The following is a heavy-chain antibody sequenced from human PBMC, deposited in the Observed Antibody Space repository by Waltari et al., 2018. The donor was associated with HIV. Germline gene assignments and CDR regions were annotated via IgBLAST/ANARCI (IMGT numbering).Heavy chain of an antibody. CDR3: AREVRPYCSSTSCPGPYYGMDV. CDR1: GGSISSSRYY. CDR2: IYYSGST. D-gene: IGHD2-2*01. J-gene: IGHJ6*02. Sequence: QLQLQESGPGLVKPSETLSLTCTVSGGSISSSRYYWGWIRQPPGKGLAWIGSIYYSGSTYYNPSLKSRVTISGDTSKNQFSLKLSSVTAADTAVYYCAREVRPYCSSTSCPGPYYGMDVWGQGTTVTVSS. V-gene: IGHV4-39*07.